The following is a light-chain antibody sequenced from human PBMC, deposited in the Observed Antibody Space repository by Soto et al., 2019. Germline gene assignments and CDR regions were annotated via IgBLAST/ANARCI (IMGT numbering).Light chain of an antibody. CDR2: DAS. CDR1: QSISSW. J-gene: IGKJ2*01. Sequence: DIQMTQSPSTLSASVGDRVTITCRASQSISSWLAWYQQKPGKAPKLLIYDASSLESGFPSRFSGSRSGTEFALTIRSLQPDDFATYYCQPYYSYPYPFGQGNKLEIK. V-gene: IGKV1-5*01. CDR3: QPYYSYPYP.